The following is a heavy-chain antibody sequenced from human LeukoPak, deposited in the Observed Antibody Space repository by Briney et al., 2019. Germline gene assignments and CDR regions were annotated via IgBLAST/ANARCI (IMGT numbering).Heavy chain of an antibody. D-gene: IGHD6-13*01. J-gene: IGHJ6*03. CDR2: TYYRSKWYN. V-gene: IGHV6-1*01. CDR1: GDSVSSNSAA. Sequence: SQTLSPTCAISGDSVSSNSAAWNWIRKSPSRGLEWLGRTYYRSKWYNDYAVSVKSRITINPDTSKNQFSLQLNSVTPEDTAVYYCARVIAAAGKHYYYYMDVWGKGTTVTVSS. CDR3: ARVIAAAGKHYYYYMDV.